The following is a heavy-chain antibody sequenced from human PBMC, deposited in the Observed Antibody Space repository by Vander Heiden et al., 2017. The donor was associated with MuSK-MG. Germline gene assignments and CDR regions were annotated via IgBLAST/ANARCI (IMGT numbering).Heavy chain of an antibody. CDR2: IYHSGST. Sequence: RVNFPAPRSLTCAVSGGAISSSNWWSWVRQPPGKGLEWIGEIYHSGSTNYNPSLKSRVTISVDKSKNQFSLKLSSVTAADTAVYYCARGIVGATHFDYWGQGTLVTVSS. CDR1: GGAISSSNW. CDR3: ARGIVGATHFDY. V-gene: IGHV4-4*03. J-gene: IGHJ4*02. D-gene: IGHD1-26*01.